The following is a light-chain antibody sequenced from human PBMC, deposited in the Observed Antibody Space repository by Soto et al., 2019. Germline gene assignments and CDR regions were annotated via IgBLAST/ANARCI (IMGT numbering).Light chain of an antibody. Sequence: EIELTQSPGTLSLSPGERATLSCRASQSVSSSYLAWYQQKPGQAPRLLIYGASSRATGIPDRFSGSGSGTDFTLTISRLEPEVFAVYYCQQYGSLLTFGGGTKVEIK. J-gene: IGKJ4*01. V-gene: IGKV3-20*01. CDR2: GAS. CDR3: QQYGSLLT. CDR1: QSVSSSY.